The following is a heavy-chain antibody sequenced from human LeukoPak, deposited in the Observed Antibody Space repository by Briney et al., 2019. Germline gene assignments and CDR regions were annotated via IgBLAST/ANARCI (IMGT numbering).Heavy chain of an antibody. CDR1: GGSISRYY. V-gene: IGHV4-59*01. J-gene: IGHJ4*02. D-gene: IGHD6-13*01. CDR2: IYYSGST. Sequence: PSEPLSLTCTVSGGSISRYYWSWLRQPPGEGLEWLGYIYYSGSTNYNPSLKSPVTISVDTSKNQFSLKLSSVTAADTAVYYCARGYSSSWTDYWGQGTLVTVSS. CDR3: ARGYSSSWTDY.